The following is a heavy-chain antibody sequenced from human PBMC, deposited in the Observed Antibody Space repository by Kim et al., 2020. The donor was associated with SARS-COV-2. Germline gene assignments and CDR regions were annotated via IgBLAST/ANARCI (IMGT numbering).Heavy chain of an antibody. D-gene: IGHD2-15*01. CDR2: ISGSGGST. CDR3: AKDRGRVVVVAATAGLFDY. Sequence: WGSLRLSCAASGFTFSSYDMSWVRQAPGKGLEWVSAISGSGGSTYYADSVKGRFTISRDNSKNTLYLQMNSLRAEDTAVYYCAKDRGRVVVVAATAGLFDYWGQGTLVTVSS. J-gene: IGHJ4*02. CDR1: GFTFSSYD. V-gene: IGHV3-23*01.